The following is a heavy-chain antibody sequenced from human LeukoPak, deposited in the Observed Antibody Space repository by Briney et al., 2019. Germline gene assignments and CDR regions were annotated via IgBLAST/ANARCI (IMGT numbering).Heavy chain of an antibody. D-gene: IGHD3-22*01. CDR3: ASGYYSDGSGYSPADY. CDR2: IIPIFGTA. CDR1: GGTFSSYA. V-gene: IGHV1-69*13. Sequence: GASVKVSCKASGGTFSSYAISWVRQAPGQGLEWMGGIIPIFGTANYAQKFQGRVTITADESTSTAYMELSSLRSEDTAVYYCASGYYSDGSGYSPADYWGQGTLVTVSS. J-gene: IGHJ4*02.